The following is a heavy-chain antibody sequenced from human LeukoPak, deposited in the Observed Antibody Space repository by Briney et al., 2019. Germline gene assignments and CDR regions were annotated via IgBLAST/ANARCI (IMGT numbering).Heavy chain of an antibody. D-gene: IGHD5-18*01. CDR1: GFIVSSNY. Sequence: GGSLRLSCAGSGFIVSSNYMSWVRQAAGKGLEWVSVIYGSSRTYYADFVKGRFTISRDNSKNTVYLQMDSLRAEDTAVYYCARDRADGYNYGDYFDNWGQGTLVTVSS. V-gene: IGHV3-66*01. J-gene: IGHJ4*02. CDR3: ARDRADGYNYGDYFDN. CDR2: IYGSSRT.